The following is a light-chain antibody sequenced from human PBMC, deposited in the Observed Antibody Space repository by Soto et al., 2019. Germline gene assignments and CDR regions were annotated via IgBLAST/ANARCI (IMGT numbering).Light chain of an antibody. Sequence: DIQMTQCPSSLSASVRDRFTITCLSSQSISSYLNLYQQKPGKAPKVLIYAASSLQSGVPSRFSGSGSGTDFTLTISSLQPEDFAVYYCQQYTNWPPITFGQGTRLE. CDR2: AAS. V-gene: IGKV1-39*01. J-gene: IGKJ5*01. CDR1: QSISSY. CDR3: QQYTNWPPIT.